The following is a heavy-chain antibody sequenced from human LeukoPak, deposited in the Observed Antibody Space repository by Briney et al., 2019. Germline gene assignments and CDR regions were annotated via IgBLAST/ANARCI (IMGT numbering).Heavy chain of an antibody. D-gene: IGHD3-10*01. CDR3: ARDGGLYGSGSPPGRY. Sequence: GGSLRLSCAASGFTFSSYAVSWVRQAPGKGLEWVSAISGSGGGTYYADSVKGRFTISRDNSKNTLYLQMNSLRAEDTAVYYCARDGGLYGSGSPPGRYWGQGTLVTVSS. CDR2: ISGSGGGT. V-gene: IGHV3-23*01. CDR1: GFTFSSYA. J-gene: IGHJ4*02.